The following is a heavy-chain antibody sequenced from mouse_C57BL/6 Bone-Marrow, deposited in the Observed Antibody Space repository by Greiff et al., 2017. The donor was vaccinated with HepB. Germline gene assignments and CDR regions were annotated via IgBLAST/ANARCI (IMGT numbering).Heavy chain of an antibody. D-gene: IGHD1-1*01. CDR3: ARLPTTVVAYYAMDY. V-gene: IGHV5-6*01. J-gene: IGHJ4*01. Sequence: EVQLQESGGDLVKPGGSLKLSCAASGFTFSSYGMSWVRQTPDKRLEWVATISSGGSYTYYPDSVKGRFTISRDNAKNTLYLQMSSLKSEDTAMYYCARLPTTVVAYYAMDYWGQGTSVTVSS. CDR1: GFTFSSYG. CDR2: ISSGGSYT.